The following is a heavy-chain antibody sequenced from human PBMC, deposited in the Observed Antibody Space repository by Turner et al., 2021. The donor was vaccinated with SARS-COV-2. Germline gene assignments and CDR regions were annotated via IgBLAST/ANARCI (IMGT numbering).Heavy chain of an antibody. Sequence: QVQLQQWGAGLLKPSETLSLPCAVYGGSFSGYYWSWIRQPPGKGLEWIGEINHSGSTSYNPSLKSRVTISVDTSKSQFSLKLSSVTAADTAVYYCARGGGYSYGAIDYWGQGTLVTVSS. CDR2: INHSGST. V-gene: IGHV4-34*01. CDR1: GGSFSGYY. D-gene: IGHD5-18*01. CDR3: ARGGGYSYGAIDY. J-gene: IGHJ4*02.